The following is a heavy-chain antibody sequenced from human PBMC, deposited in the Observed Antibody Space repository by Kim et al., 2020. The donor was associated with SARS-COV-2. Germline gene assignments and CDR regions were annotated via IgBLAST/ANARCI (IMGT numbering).Heavy chain of an antibody. CDR3: ARPRGSSSWYSPFDY. CDR2: IYPGDSDT. CDR1: GYSFTSYW. V-gene: IGHV5-51*01. J-gene: IGHJ4*02. D-gene: IGHD6-13*01. Sequence: GESLKISCKGSGYSFTSYWIGWVRQMPGKGLEWMGIIYPGDSDTRYSPSFQGQVTISADKSISTAYLQWSSLKASDTAMYYCARPRGSSSWYSPFDYWGQGTLVTVSS.